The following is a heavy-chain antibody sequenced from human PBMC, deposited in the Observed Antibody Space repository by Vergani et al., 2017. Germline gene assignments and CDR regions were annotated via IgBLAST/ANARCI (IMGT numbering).Heavy chain of an antibody. CDR2: ISYDGSNK. J-gene: IGHJ3*02. CDR3: ARDQALFVDAFDI. V-gene: IGHV3-30-3*01. D-gene: IGHD2-21*01. CDR1: GFTFSSYA. Sequence: QVQLVESGGGVVQPGRSLRLSCAASGFTFSSYAMHWVRQAPGKGLEWVAVISYDGSNKYYADSVKGRFTISRDNSKNTLYLQMNSLRAEDTAVYYCARDQALFVDAFDIWGQGTMVTVSS.